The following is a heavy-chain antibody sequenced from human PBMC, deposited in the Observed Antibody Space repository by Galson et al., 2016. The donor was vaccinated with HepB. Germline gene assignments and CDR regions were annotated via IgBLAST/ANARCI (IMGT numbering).Heavy chain of an antibody. Sequence: SVKVSCKASGGTFSDYSVTWVRQAPGQGLEWMGKIIPILNLTNYPQKFQGRVTITADKSTHASSMERTSLRSGDTAVYYCARGTGDQVGAKGYYFYMDVWGKGTTVIVSS. CDR1: GGTFSDYS. CDR3: ARGTGDQVGAKGYYFYMDV. V-gene: IGHV1-69*04. CDR2: IIPILNLT. J-gene: IGHJ6*03. D-gene: IGHD1-26*01.